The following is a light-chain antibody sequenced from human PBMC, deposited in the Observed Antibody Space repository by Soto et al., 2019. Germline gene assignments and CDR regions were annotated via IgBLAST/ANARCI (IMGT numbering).Light chain of an antibody. Sequence: IVLTQSPGTLSLSPGARATLSCRASQSFSTSYLDWYQQKPGKAPRLLIFAATSRASGIPDRCSGSCSGTDFTLSIDGLAPEDFAVYYCQQYSTSPLTVGGGTEVEI. CDR2: AAT. CDR1: QSFSTSY. J-gene: IGKJ4*01. CDR3: QQYSTSPLT. V-gene: IGKV3-20*01.